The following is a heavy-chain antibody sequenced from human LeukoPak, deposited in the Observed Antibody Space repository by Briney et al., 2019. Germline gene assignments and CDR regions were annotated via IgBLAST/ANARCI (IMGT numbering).Heavy chain of an antibody. CDR2: ISSSGSYI. CDR1: GFTFSSYS. CDR3: ARAVVGATADY. J-gene: IGHJ4*02. Sequence: GGSLRLSCAASGFTFSSYSMNWVRQAPGKGLEWVSSISSSGSYIYYADSVKGRFTISRDNAKNSLYLQMNSLRAEDTAVYYCARAVVGATADYWGQGTLVTVSS. D-gene: IGHD1-26*01. V-gene: IGHV3-21*01.